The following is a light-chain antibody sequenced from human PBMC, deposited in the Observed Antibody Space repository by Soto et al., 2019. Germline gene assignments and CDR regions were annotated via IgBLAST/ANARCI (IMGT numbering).Light chain of an antibody. V-gene: IGKV1-39*01. CDR1: QSISSX. CDR2: AAS. J-gene: IGKJ3*01. Sequence: DIPMTQSPSSLSASVGDRVTITCRASQSISSXXXWYXQXPGXAPKLLIYAASSLQSGVPSRFSGSGSGTDFTLTISSLQPEDFATYYCQQSYSTPFTFGPGTKVDIK. CDR3: QQSYSTPFT.